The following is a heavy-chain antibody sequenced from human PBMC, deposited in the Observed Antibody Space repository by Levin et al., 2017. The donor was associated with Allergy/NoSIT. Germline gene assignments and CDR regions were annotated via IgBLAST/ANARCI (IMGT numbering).Heavy chain of an antibody. V-gene: IGHV4-4*02. CDR3: ARSTDCTSTRCYSWYFDL. J-gene: IGHJ2*01. CDR2: IYHSGSS. D-gene: IGHD2-2*01. Sequence: SETLSLTCTVSGGSISSSNWWSWVRQPPGKGLEWIGEIYHSGSSYYNPSLKRRVTMSIDKSKNQFSLKLNSVTAADTAMYFCARSTDCTSTRCYSWYFDLWGRGTLVTVSS. CDR1: GGSISSSNW.